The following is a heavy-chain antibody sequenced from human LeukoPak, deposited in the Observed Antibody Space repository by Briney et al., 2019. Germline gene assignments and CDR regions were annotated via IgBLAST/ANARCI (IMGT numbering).Heavy chain of an antibody. CDR2: IYYSGST. CDR1: GGSISSSSYY. J-gene: IGHJ6*03. D-gene: IGHD3-3*01. CDR3: ASGDYYYMDV. V-gene: IGHV4-39*01. Sequence: SETLSLTCTVSGGSISSSSYYWGWIRQPPGKGLEWIGSIYYSGSTYYNPSLKSRVTISVDTSKNQFSLNLTSVTAADTAVYYCASGDYYYMDVWGKGTTVTISS.